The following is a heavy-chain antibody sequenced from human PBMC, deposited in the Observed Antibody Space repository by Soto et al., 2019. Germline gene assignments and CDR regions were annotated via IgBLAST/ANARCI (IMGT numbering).Heavy chain of an antibody. J-gene: IGHJ4*02. CDR3: ARDKRDLRFLEWSYYFDY. V-gene: IGHV3-30-3*01. CDR2: ISYDGSNK. Sequence: QVQLVESGGGVVQPGRSLRLSCAASGFTFSSYAMHWVRQAPGKGLEWVAVISYDGSNKYYADSVKGRFTISRDNSKNTLYLQLNMLRAEDTAVYYCARDKRDLRFLEWSYYFDYWGQGTLVTVSS. D-gene: IGHD3-3*01. CDR1: GFTFSSYA.